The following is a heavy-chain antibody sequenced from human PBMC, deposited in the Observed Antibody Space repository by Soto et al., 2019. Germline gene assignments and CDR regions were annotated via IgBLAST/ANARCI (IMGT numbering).Heavy chain of an antibody. Sequence: GGSLRLSCAASGFTFSSYSMNWVRQAPGKGLEWVSSISSSSSYIYYADSVKGRFTISRDNAKNSLYLQMNSLRAEDTVVYYCARDYVEKGDYGYGYYYYYGMDVWGQGTTVTVSS. D-gene: IGHD4-17*01. J-gene: IGHJ6*02. V-gene: IGHV3-21*01. CDR1: GFTFSSYS. CDR3: ARDYVEKGDYGYGYYYYYGMDV. CDR2: ISSSSSYI.